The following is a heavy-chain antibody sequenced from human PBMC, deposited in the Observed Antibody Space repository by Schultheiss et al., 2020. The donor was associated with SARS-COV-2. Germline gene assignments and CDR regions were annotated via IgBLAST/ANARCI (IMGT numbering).Heavy chain of an antibody. CDR2: IYSGGST. Sequence: GGSLRLSCAASGFTVSSNYMSWVRRAPGKGLEWVSVIYSGGSTYYADSVKGRFTISRDNSKNTLYLQMNSLRAEDTAVYYCARGGSSGWRGWFDPWGQGTLVTVSS. J-gene: IGHJ5*02. D-gene: IGHD6-19*01. V-gene: IGHV3-66*01. CDR3: ARGGSSGWRGWFDP. CDR1: GFTVSSNY.